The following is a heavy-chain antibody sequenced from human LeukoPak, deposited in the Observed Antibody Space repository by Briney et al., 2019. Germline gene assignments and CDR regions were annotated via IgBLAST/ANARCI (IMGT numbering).Heavy chain of an antibody. CDR3: AREGQWLPGFDY. CDR1: GGSISSYY. Sequence: SETLSLTCTVSGGSISSYYWSWIRQPPGKGLEWIGYIYYSGSTNYNPSLKSRVTISVDTSKNRFSLKLSSVTAADTAVYYCAREGQWLPGFDYWGQGTLVTVSS. D-gene: IGHD6-19*01. CDR2: IYYSGST. J-gene: IGHJ4*02. V-gene: IGHV4-59*01.